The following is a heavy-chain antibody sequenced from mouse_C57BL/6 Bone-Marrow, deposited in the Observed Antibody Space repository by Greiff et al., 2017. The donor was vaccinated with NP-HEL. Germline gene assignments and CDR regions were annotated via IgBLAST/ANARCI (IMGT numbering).Heavy chain of an antibody. Sequence: QVQLQQSGAELVKPGASVKLSCKASGYTFTSYWMHWVKQRPGQGLEWIGMIHPNSGSTNYNEKFKSKATLTVDKSSSTAYMQLSSLTSEDSAVYYCARSHYYGSSYVDYFDYWGQGTTLTVSS. CDR3: ARSHYYGSSYVDYFDY. V-gene: IGHV1-64*01. D-gene: IGHD1-1*01. CDR1: GYTFTSYW. J-gene: IGHJ2*01. CDR2: IHPNSGST.